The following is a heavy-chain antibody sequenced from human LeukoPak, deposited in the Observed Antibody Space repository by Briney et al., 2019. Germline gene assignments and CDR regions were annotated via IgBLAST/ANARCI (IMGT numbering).Heavy chain of an antibody. D-gene: IGHD2/OR15-2a*01. J-gene: IGHJ4*02. CDR1: GYAFTNYA. CDR3: AREIGGGPYYFDY. CDR2: IVPILGFT. Sequence: GASLKVSCKTSGYAFTNYAITWVRQAPGQGLEWMGRIVPILGFTNYPQRFEGKVTLTADKSTATAYMELSSLTSEDTAVYYCAREIGGGPYYFDYWGQGTLVTVSS. V-gene: IGHV1-69*04.